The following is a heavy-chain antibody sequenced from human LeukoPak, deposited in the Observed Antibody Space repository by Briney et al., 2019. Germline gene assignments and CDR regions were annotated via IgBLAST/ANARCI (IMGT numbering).Heavy chain of an antibody. CDR3: ARDRKGYYDSSGLDAFDI. D-gene: IGHD3-22*01. CDR2: ISAYNGHT. V-gene: IGHV1-18*01. CDR1: GYTFTSYG. Sequence: GASVKVSCKASGYTFTSYGISWVRQAPGQGLEWIGWISAYNGHTNYAQKFQGRVTMTTDTSTSTAYMELRSLRSDDTAVYYCARDRKGYYDSSGLDAFDIWGQGTMVTVSS. J-gene: IGHJ3*02.